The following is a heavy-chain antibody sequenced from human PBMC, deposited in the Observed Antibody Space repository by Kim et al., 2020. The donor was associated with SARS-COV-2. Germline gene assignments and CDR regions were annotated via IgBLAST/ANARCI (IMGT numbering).Heavy chain of an antibody. J-gene: IGHJ6*02. D-gene: IGHD6-19*01. V-gene: IGHV1-8*01. CDR3: ARGYSSVYYYYGMDV. Sequence: PKFQGRVTLTRNTSISTAYMELSSLRSEDTAVYYCARGYSSVYYYYGMDVWGQGTTVTVSS.